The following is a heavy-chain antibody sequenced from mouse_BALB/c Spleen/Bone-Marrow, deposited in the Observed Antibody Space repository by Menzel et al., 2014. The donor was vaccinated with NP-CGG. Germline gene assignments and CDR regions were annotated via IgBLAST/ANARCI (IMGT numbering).Heavy chain of an antibody. D-gene: IGHD2-1*01. CDR1: GFSLTNYG. Sequence: VKLEESGPGLVAPSQSLSITCTVSGFSLTNYGIHWLRQPPGQGLEWLGVIWAGGSTNYNSAIMSRLSINKDNSKRQVFLKMISLKTDDAAMYYCVRDPGYSDNYLFVYWGQGTLVTVSA. CDR3: VRDPGYSDNYLFVY. V-gene: IGHV2-9*02. J-gene: IGHJ3*01. CDR2: IWAGGST.